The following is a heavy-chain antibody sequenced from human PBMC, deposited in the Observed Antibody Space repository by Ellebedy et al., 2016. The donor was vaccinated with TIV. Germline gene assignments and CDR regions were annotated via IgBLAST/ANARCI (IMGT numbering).Heavy chain of an antibody. Sequence: MPSETLSLTCAVYGESLRGFYWSWIRHPPGKALEWIGEINHLGSTNYNPSLKSRVIMSVDTSQKHFSLKVRSVTAADTARYFCARRPYASDWSSHWFDPWGQGTLVTVSS. D-gene: IGHD6-19*01. CDR2: INHLGST. J-gene: IGHJ5*02. CDR1: GESLRGFY. V-gene: IGHV4-34*01. CDR3: ARRPYASDWSSHWFDP.